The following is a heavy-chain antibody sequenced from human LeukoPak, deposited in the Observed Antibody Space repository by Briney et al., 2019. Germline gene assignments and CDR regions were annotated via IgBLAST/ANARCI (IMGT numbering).Heavy chain of an antibody. CDR1: GGSFSGYY. V-gene: IGHV4-34*01. Sequence: SETLSLTCAVYGGSFSGYYWSWIRQPPGKGLEWIGEINHRGSTNYNPSLKSRVTISVDTSKNQFSLKLSSVTATDTAVYYCARGSDTAMVDYYYYGMDVWGQGTTVTVSS. J-gene: IGHJ6*02. CDR2: INHRGST. CDR3: ARGSDTAMVDYYYYGMDV. D-gene: IGHD5-18*01.